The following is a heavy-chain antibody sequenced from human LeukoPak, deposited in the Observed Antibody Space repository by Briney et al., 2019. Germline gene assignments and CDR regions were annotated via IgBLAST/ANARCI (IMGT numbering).Heavy chain of an antibody. Sequence: PGGSLRLSCAASGFTFRSYAMSWVRQAPGKGLEWVSGIGASGLNTYYADSVKGRLTISRDNSKNTVDLQMYSLRAEDTAVYYCAKNWDDYDSSGPIDHWGQGALVTVSS. CDR3: AKNWDDYDSSGPIDH. CDR2: IGASGLNT. J-gene: IGHJ4*02. CDR1: GFTFRSYA. D-gene: IGHD3-22*01. V-gene: IGHV3-23*01.